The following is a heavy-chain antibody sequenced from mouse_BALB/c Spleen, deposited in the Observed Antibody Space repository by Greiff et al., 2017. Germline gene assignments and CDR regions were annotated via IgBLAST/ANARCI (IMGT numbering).Heavy chain of an antibody. CDR3: ARAGGNYGAWFAY. D-gene: IGHD2-1*01. J-gene: IGHJ3*01. CDR2: ISYSGST. V-gene: IGHV3-2*02. CDR1: GYSITSDYA. Sequence: DVKLVESGPGLVKPSQSLSLTCTVTGYSITSDYAWHWIRQFPGNKLEWMGYISYSGSTSYNPSLKSRISITRDTSKNQFFLQLNSVTTEDTATYYCARAGGNYGAWFAYWGQGTLVTVSA.